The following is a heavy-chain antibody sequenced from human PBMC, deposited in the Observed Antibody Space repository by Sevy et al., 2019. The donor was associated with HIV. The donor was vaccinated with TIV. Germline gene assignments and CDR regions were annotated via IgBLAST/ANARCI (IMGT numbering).Heavy chain of an antibody. D-gene: IGHD6-13*01. V-gene: IGHV3-9*01. Sequence: GGSLRLSCAASGFTFDDYAMHWVRQAPGKGLEWVSGISWNSGSIGYADSVKGRFTISRDNAKNSLYLQMNSLRAEDTALYYCAKDIGVAAAGNYYYYYGMDVWGQGTTVSVSS. J-gene: IGHJ6*02. CDR1: GFTFDDYA. CDR2: ISWNSGSI. CDR3: AKDIGVAAAGNYYYYYGMDV.